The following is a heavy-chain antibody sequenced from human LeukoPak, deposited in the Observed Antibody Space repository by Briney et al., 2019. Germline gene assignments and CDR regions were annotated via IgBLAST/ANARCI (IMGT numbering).Heavy chain of an antibody. CDR3: ASGSSTLQH. J-gene: IGHJ1*01. CDR2: IYYTGST. Sequence: PSETLSLTCSVSGGSIRSSSSYWGWIRQPPGKGLEWIGSIYYTGSTYYNPSLKSRVTISVDTSKNQFSLKLSSVTAADTAVYYCASGSSTLQHWGQGTLVIVSS. CDR1: GGSIRSSSSY. V-gene: IGHV4-39*07. D-gene: IGHD6-13*01.